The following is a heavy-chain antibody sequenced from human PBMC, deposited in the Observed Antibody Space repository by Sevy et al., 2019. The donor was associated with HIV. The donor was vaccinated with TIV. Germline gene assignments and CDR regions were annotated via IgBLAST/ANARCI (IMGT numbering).Heavy chain of an antibody. J-gene: IGHJ5*02. CDR1: RFTFNSYA. Sequence: GGSLRLSCAASRFTFNSYAMYWVRQAPGKGLEWMAVISYDGSFKNYADSVKGRFTISRDNSKNILYLQMNSLRREDTAIYYSARDAAEGPHGSTWFSNWLDPWGQGTLVTVSS. D-gene: IGHD6-13*01. CDR2: ISYDGSFK. CDR3: ARDAAEGPHGSTWFSNWLDP. V-gene: IGHV3-30*04.